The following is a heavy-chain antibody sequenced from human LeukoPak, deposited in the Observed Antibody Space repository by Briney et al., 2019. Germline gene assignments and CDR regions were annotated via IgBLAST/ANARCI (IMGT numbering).Heavy chain of an antibody. J-gene: IGHJ4*02. CDR2: IHYSVNT. CDR1: GGPMSSSRDY. D-gene: IGHD3-22*01. CDR3: ARHGSGLAPFLL. V-gene: IGHV4-39*01. Sequence: PSETLSHPCTVSGGPMSSSRDYWGGIRQPPGKGLEWIGNIHYSVNTYYNPSLKSRLTISVDTSKNQFSLKLTSVTAADTAAYYCARHGSGLAPFLLWGQRALVPVSS.